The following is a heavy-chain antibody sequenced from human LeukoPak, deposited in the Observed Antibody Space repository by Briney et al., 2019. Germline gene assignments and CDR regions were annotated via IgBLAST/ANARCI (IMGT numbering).Heavy chain of an antibody. CDR3: ARGGGLDV. CDR2: IKQDGSEK. V-gene: IGHV3-7*03. Sequence: GGSLRLSCAASGFTFSSYWMSWVRQTPGKGLERVANIKQDGSEKYYVDSVKGRFTISRDNAKNSLYLQMSNLRAEDTAVYFCARGGGLDVWGQGATVTVSS. J-gene: IGHJ6*02. D-gene: IGHD3-16*01. CDR1: GFTFSSYW.